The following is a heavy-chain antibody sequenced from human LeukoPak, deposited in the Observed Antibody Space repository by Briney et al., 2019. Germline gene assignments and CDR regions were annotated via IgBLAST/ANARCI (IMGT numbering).Heavy chain of an antibody. CDR3: ATVPPYCGGDCYTLSRYNWFDP. D-gene: IGHD2-21*01. V-gene: IGHV1-18*01. CDR1: GYTFTSYG. J-gene: IGHJ5*02. Sequence: GASVKVSCKASGYTFTSYGISWVRQAPGQGLEWMGWISAYNGNTNYAQKFQGRVTMTEDTSTDTAYMELSSLRSEDTAVYYCATVPPYCGGDCYTLSRYNWFDPWGQGTLVTVSS. CDR2: ISAYNGNT.